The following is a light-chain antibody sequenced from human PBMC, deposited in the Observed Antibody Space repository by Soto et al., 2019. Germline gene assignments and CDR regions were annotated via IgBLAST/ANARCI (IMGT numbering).Light chain of an antibody. CDR3: QSYDSSLSGYV. CDR2: RNS. J-gene: IGLJ1*01. CDR1: SSNIGTGYD. Sequence: QSVLTQPPSVSGAPGQRVTISCTGSSSNIGTGYDVHWYQQLPGTAHKLLIYRNSNRPSGVPDRFSGSKSGTSASLAITGLQAEDEGDYYCQSYDSSLSGYVFGTGTKVTVL. V-gene: IGLV1-40*01.